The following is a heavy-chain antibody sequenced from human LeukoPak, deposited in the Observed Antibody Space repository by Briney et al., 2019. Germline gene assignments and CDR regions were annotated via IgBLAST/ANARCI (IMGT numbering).Heavy chain of an antibody. CDR2: TSNSGATT. CDR1: GFTFSSYA. CDR3: AKTIFRTYYFDY. Sequence: PGESLRLSCAASGFTFSSYAMSWVRQAPGKGLEWVSGTSNSGATTYYADSVKGRFTISRDNSKNTLYLQMNSLRAEDTAVYYCAKTIFRTYYFDYWGQGTLVTVSS. J-gene: IGHJ4*02. V-gene: IGHV3-23*01. D-gene: IGHD3-3*01.